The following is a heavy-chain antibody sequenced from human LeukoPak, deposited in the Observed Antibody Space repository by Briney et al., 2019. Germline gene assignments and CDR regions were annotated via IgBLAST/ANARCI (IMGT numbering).Heavy chain of an antibody. CDR2: IKQDGSEK. D-gene: IGHD6-6*01. Sequence: GGSLRLSCAASGFTFSSYWMSWVRQAPGKGLEWVANIKQDGSEKYYVDSVKGRFTISRDNAKNSLYLQMNSLRAEDTAVCYCARDSFWGYSSSSFDYWGQGTLVTVSS. CDR1: GFTFSSYW. CDR3: ARDSFWGYSSSSFDY. J-gene: IGHJ4*02. V-gene: IGHV3-7*01.